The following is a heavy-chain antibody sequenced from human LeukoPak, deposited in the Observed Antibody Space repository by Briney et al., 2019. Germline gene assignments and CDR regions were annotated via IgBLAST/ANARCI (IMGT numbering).Heavy chain of an antibody. CDR3: ARGVVVVAATLGRFDP. V-gene: IGHV3-30*04. CDR2: ISYDGSNK. Sequence: PGGSLRLSCAASGFTFSSYAMHWVRQAPGKGLEWVAVISYDGSNKYYADSVEGRFTISRDNSKNTLYLQMNSLRAEDTAVYYCARGVVVVAATLGRFDPWGQGTLVTVSS. D-gene: IGHD2-15*01. CDR1: GFTFSSYA. J-gene: IGHJ5*02.